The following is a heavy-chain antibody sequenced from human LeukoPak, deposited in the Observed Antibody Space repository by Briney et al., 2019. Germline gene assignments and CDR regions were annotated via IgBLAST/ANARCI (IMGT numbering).Heavy chain of an antibody. CDR1: GGSISSYF. J-gene: IGHJ4*02. Sequence: SETLSLTCSVSGGSISSYFWSWIRQPAGKGLEWIGRIKNSGTTIYNPSLESRVTISVDTSKNQFSLKLSSVTAADTAVYYCARGREYCSSTSCYYSYFDYWGRGTLVTVSS. D-gene: IGHD2-2*01. CDR3: ARGREYCSSTSCYYSYFDY. V-gene: IGHV4-4*07. CDR2: IKNSGTT.